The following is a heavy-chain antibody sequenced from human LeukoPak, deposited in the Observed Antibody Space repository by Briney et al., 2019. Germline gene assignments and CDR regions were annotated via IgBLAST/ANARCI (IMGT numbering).Heavy chain of an antibody. D-gene: IGHD3-16*02. Sequence: GGSLRLSCAASGFTSSNAWMSWVRQAPGKGLEWVGRIKSKTDGGTTDYAAPVKGRFTISRYDSKNTLYLQMNSLKTEDTAVYYCTTDGADYVWGSYLGDAFDIWGQGTMVTVSS. CDR1: GFTSSNAW. J-gene: IGHJ3*02. CDR2: IKSKTDGGTT. CDR3: TTDGADYVWGSYLGDAFDI. V-gene: IGHV3-15*01.